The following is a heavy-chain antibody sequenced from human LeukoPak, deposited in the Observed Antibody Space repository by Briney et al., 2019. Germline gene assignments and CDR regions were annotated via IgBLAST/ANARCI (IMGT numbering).Heavy chain of an antibody. J-gene: IGHJ4*02. V-gene: IGHV4-30-4*01. CDR1: GGSISSGDSY. Sequence: PSETLSLTCTVSGGSISSGDSYWGWIRQPPGKGLEWIGYIYYSGSTYYNPSLKSRVTISVDTSKNQLSLKLSSVTAADTAVYYCARERPYYDFWSGSSSPYYFDYWGQGTLVTVSS. CDR3: ARERPYYDFWSGSSSPYYFDY. CDR2: IYYSGST. D-gene: IGHD3-3*01.